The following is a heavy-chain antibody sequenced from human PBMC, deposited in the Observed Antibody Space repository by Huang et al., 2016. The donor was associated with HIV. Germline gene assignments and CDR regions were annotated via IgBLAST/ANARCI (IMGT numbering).Heavy chain of an antibody. D-gene: IGHD6-19*01. CDR2: INGDGLT. V-gene: IGHV1-3*01. J-gene: IGHJ5*02. CDR1: GFNFLTYA. Sequence: QVQLVQSGAEVEKPGASVNLSCKASGFNFLTYALHWVRQALGQRLEWMGWINGDGLTKYSQKFQGRVTITRDRSASTVYVDFKSLTYEDTAVYYCARDKEAGTPFFDPWGQGTLVTVSS. CDR3: ARDKEAGTPFFDP.